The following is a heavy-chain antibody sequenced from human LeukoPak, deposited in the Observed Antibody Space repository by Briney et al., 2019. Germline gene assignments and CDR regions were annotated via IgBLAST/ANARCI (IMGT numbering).Heavy chain of an antibody. CDR1: GYTFTSNG. J-gene: IGHJ4*02. Sequence: ASVKVSFTGSGYTFTSNGISWVRQAPGPGLEWVGWISAYNGNTNYYQKLQGRGTITTDTYPTTDHIELRSLRSDDTALYFCSRDPSYYDILTGYSRPNLFDYGGQGTLVTVSS. V-gene: IGHV1-18*01. CDR2: ISAYNGNT. D-gene: IGHD3-9*01. CDR3: SRDPSYYDILTGYSRPNLFDY.